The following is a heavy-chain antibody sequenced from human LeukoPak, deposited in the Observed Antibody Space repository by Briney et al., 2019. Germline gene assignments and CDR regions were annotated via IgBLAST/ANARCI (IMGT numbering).Heavy chain of an antibody. CDR1: GFTFDDYA. J-gene: IGHJ2*01. CDR2: ISGDGGST. CDR3: AKDNFSGYDYLHWYFDL. Sequence: GGSLRLPCAASGFTFDDYAMHWVRQAPGKGLEWVSLISGDGGSTYYADSVKGRFTISRDNSKNSLYLQMNSLRTEDTALYYCAKDNFSGYDYLHWYFDLWGRGTLVTVSS. V-gene: IGHV3-43*02. D-gene: IGHD5-12*01.